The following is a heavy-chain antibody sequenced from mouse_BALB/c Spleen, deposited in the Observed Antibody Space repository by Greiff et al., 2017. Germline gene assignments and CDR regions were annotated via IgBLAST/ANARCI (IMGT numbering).Heavy chain of an antibody. Sequence: LMAPSQSLSITCTVSGFSLTSYGVHWVRQPPGKGLEWLGVIWAGGSTNYNSALMSRLSISKDNSKSQVFLKMNSLQTDDTAMYYCARYRYDAMDYWGQGTSVTVSS. D-gene: IGHD2-14*01. CDR2: IWAGGST. V-gene: IGHV2-9*02. CDR3: ARYRYDAMDY. CDR1: GFSLTSYG. J-gene: IGHJ4*01.